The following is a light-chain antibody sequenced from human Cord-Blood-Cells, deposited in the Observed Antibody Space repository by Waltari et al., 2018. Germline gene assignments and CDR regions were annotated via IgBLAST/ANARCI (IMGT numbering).Light chain of an antibody. J-gene: IGLJ3*02. CDR1: SSDVGSYNL. CDR2: VGS. Sequence: QSALTQPASVSGSPGQSITISCTGTSSDVGSYNLVSCYQQHPGKAPKLMIYVGSKRPSGVSNRFSGSKSGNTASLTISGLQAEDEADYYCCSYAGSSTLVFGGGTKLTVL. V-gene: IGLV2-23*01. CDR3: CSYAGSSTLV.